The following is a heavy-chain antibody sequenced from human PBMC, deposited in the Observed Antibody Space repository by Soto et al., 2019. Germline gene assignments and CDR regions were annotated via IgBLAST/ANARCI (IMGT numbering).Heavy chain of an antibody. CDR1: GGYISSSSYY. CDR2: IYYSGST. Sequence: QLQLQESGPGLVKPSETLSLTCTVSGGYISSSSYYWGWIRQPPGKGLEWIGSIYYSGSTYYNPSLKSRVTISVDTSTNQFSLKLSSVTAADTAVYYCATSPFPFTFGGVIYYYYYMDVWGKGTTVTVSS. CDR3: ATSPFPFTFGGVIYYYYYMDV. J-gene: IGHJ6*03. V-gene: IGHV4-39*01. D-gene: IGHD3-16*01.